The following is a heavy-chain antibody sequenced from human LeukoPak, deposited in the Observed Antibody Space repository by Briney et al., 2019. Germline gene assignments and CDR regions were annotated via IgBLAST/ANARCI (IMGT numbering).Heavy chain of an antibody. CDR3: ARGTSGSGSYGYYGMDV. D-gene: IGHD3-10*01. CDR2: INAGNGNT. CDR1: GYTFTSYA. Sequence: GASVKVSCKASGYTFTSYAMHWVRQAPGQRLEWMGRINAGNGNTKYSQKFQGRVTITRDTSASTAYMELSSLRSEDTAVYYCARGTSGSGSYGYYGMDVWGKGTTVTVSS. V-gene: IGHV1-3*01. J-gene: IGHJ6*04.